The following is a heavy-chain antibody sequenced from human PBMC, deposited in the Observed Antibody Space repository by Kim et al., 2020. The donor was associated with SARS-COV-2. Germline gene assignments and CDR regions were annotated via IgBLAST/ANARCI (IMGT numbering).Heavy chain of an antibody. CDR2: TYYRSKWYD. CDR1: GDSVSSNSYT. Sequence: SQTLSLTCAISGDSVSSNSYTWNWIRQSPSRGLEWLGRTYYRSKWYDDYALSVKSRITINPDTSKNQLSLQLNSMTPEDTAVYYCARISHGDHGSGSYWGQGTLVTVSS. CDR3: ARISHGDHGSGSY. J-gene: IGHJ4*02. D-gene: IGHD3-10*01. V-gene: IGHV6-1*01.